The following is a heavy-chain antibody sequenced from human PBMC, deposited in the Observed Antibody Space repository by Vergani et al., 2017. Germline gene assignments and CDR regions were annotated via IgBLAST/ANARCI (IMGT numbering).Heavy chain of an antibody. J-gene: IGHJ4*02. Sequence: QITLKESGPMLVKPTQTLTLTCYFSGFSLSDSGEGVGWIRQSPGKPLEWLALIYWSDDERYSPSLKNRHTITKDTSRNQVVLRLTNVDPVDTGTYYCGHVTYTSEKYYFDFWGPGSLVTVSS. CDR2: IYWSDDE. V-gene: IGHV2-5*01. D-gene: IGHD3-22*01. CDR1: GFSLSDSGEG. CDR3: GHVTYTSEKYYFDF.